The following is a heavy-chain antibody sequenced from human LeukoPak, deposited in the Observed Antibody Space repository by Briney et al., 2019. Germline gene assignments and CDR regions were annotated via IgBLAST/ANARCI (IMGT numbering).Heavy chain of an antibody. CDR3: AKDRWLTGT. J-gene: IGHJ5*02. V-gene: IGHV3-30*18. D-gene: IGHD6-19*01. CDR2: ISYDGSDK. Sequence: GGSLRLSCAASGFTFSSYGMHWVRQALGKGLEWVAVISYDGSDKHYADSVKGRFTISRDNSKYTLYLQMNSLRAEDTAVYYCAKDRWLTGTWGQGTLVTVSS. CDR1: GFTFSSYG.